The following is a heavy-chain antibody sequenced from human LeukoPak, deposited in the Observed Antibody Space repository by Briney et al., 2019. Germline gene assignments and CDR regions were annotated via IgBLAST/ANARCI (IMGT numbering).Heavy chain of an antibody. J-gene: IGHJ4*02. D-gene: IGHD3-10*01. Sequence: GASVTVSCTATGGTFSSYAISWVRQAPGQGLEWMGGIIPIFGTANYAQKFQGRVTVTADESTSTAYMELSSLRSEDTAVYYCARAGFGYGSGSYSNYWGQGTLVTVSS. V-gene: IGHV1-69*13. CDR1: GGTFSSYA. CDR3: ARAGFGYGSGSYSNY. CDR2: IIPIFGTA.